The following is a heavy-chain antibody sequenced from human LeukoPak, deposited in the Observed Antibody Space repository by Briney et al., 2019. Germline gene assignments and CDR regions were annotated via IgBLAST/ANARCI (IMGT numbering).Heavy chain of an antibody. D-gene: IGHD3-16*01. J-gene: IGHJ4*02. CDR1: GGSINGSSHY. CDR2: IYYSGST. Sequence: SETLSLTCTVSGGSINGSSHYWGWIRQPPGKGPEWIGSIYYSGSTYYNPSLKSRVTISVDTSKNQFSLKLNSVTAADTAVYYCVRQKITTSDYWGQGTLVTVPS. CDR3: VRQKITTSDY. V-gene: IGHV4-39*01.